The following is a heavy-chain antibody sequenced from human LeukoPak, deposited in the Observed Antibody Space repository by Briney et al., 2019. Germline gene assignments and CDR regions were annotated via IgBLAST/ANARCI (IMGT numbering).Heavy chain of an antibody. CDR2: INQDGSEK. J-gene: IGHJ5*02. D-gene: IGHD3-9*01. V-gene: IGHV3-7*01. CDR1: GFTFDDYW. Sequence: PGGSLRLSCGASGFTFDDYWMSWVRQAPGQGLEWVANINQDGSEKYYLDSAKGRFTISRDNAKNSLYLQMNSLRAEDTAVYCCARTRTHFDWLSRRYNWFDPWGQGTLVTVSS. CDR3: ARTRTHFDWLSRRYNWFDP.